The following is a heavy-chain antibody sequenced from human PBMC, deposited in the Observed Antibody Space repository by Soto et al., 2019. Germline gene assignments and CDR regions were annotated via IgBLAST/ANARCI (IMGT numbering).Heavy chain of an antibody. CDR2: ISAYNGNT. CDR3: ARDSSSSYYYYGMDV. D-gene: IGHD6-6*01. CDR1: GYTFTSYG. J-gene: IGHJ6*02. Sequence: ASVKVSCKASGYTFTSYGFSWVRQAPGQGLEWMGWISAYNGNTNYAQKLQGRVTMTTDTSTSTAYMELRSLRSDDTAVYYCARDSSSSYYYYGMDVWGQGTTVTVSS. V-gene: IGHV1-18*01.